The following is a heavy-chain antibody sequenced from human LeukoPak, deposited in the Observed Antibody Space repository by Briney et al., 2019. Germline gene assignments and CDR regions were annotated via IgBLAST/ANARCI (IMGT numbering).Heavy chain of an antibody. J-gene: IGHJ4*02. CDR3: AKAPPGLLSRGMDY. V-gene: IGHV3-23*01. CDR1: GFTFSTYA. Sequence: PGGSLRLSCAASGFTFSTYAMSWVRQAPGKGLEWVSSISGSDGTTYYVDSVKGRFTISRDNSKNTLYLQMSSLRAEDTAVYYCAKAPPGLLSRGMDYWGQGTLLTVSS. D-gene: IGHD3-10*01. CDR2: ISGSDGTT.